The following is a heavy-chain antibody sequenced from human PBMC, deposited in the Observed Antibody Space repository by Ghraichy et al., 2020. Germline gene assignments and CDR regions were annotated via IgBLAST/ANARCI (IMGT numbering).Heavy chain of an antibody. CDR3: ARDRGYSYGYRVSYYYYMDV. J-gene: IGHJ6*03. Sequence: ASVKVSCKASGYTFTSYYMHWVRQAPGQGLEWMGIINPSGGSTSYAQKFQGRVTMTRDTSTSTVYMELSSLRSEDTAVYYCARDRGYSYGYRVSYYYYMDVWGKGTTVTVSS. CDR1: GYTFTSYY. CDR2: INPSGGST. D-gene: IGHD5-18*01. V-gene: IGHV1-46*03.